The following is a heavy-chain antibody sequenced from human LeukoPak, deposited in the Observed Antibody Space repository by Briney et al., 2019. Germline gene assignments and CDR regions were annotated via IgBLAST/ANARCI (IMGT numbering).Heavy chain of an antibody. CDR2: IYHSGST. V-gene: IGHV4-38-2*02. D-gene: IGHD3-22*01. CDR3: ARGMIVAQQPNDAFDI. Sequence: PSETLSLTCTVSGYSISSGYYWGWIRQPPGKGLEWIGSIYHSGSTYYNPSLKSRVTISVDPSKNQFSLKLRSATAADTALYYCARGMIVAQQPNDAFDIWGQGTLVIVSS. CDR1: GYSISSGYY. J-gene: IGHJ3*02.